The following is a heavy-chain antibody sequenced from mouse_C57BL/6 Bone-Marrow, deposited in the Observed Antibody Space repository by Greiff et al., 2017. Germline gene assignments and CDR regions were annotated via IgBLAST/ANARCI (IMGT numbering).Heavy chain of an antibody. D-gene: IGHD1-1*01. V-gene: IGHV1-69*01. J-gene: IGHJ1*03. CDR1: GYTFTSYW. CDR2: IDPSDSYT. Sequence: QVQLQQPGAELVMPGASVKLSCKASGYTFTSYWMHWVKQRPGQGLEWIGEIDPSDSYTNSNQKFKGKSTLTVDKSSSTAYMQLSSLASEDSAVYYCARESLLLPPEYFDVWGTGTTVTVSS. CDR3: ARESLLLPPEYFDV.